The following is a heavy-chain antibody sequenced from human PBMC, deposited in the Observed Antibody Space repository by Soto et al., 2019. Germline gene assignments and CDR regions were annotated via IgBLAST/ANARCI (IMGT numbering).Heavy chain of an antibody. CDR3: VSQRTTVPTQAYFDY. V-gene: IGHV4-39*01. CDR2: VYYRGRS. Sequence: SETLSLTCTVSGGSVTNSSYYWGWIRQSPGKGPEWIGSVYYRGRSYSKSSVKSRVTISVDTSKNRFSLSLNSVTASDTAVYFCVSQRTTVPTQAYFDYWGPGALVPV. J-gene: IGHJ4*02. CDR1: GGSVTNSSYY. D-gene: IGHD4-17*01.